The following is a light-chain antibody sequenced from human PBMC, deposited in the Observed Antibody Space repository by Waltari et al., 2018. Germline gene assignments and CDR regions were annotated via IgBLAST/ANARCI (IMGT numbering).Light chain of an antibody. V-gene: IGLV1-47*01. J-gene: IGLJ3*02. Sequence: QSLLTQPPSASGTPGQRVTISCSGSSSNIGSNYVFWYQQLPGTAPRLLIYTNDQVPSGVPDRFSASKSGTSASLTISGLRSEDDADYYCAAWDDKLRGRGVFGGGTKLTVL. CDR3: AAWDDKLRGRGV. CDR2: TND. CDR1: SSNIGSNY.